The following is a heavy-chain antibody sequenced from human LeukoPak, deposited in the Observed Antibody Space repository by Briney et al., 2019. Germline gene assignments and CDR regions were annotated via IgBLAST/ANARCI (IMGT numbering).Heavy chain of an antibody. Sequence: PGRSLRLSCAASGFTLSSYAMHWVCQAPGKGLEWVAVISYDGSNKYYADSVKGRFTISRDNSKNTLYLQMNSLRAEDTAVYYCARSPTYSSSWYDYWGQGTLVTVSS. D-gene: IGHD6-13*01. V-gene: IGHV3-30-3*01. CDR2: ISYDGSNK. J-gene: IGHJ4*02. CDR3: ARSPTYSSSWYDY. CDR1: GFTLSSYA.